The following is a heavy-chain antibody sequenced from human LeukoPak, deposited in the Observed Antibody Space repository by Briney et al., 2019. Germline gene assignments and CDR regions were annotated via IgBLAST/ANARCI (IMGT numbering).Heavy chain of an antibody. CDR1: GGSFSGYY. V-gene: IGHV4-34*01. CDR3: ARDLRSVAGYYYYYMDV. J-gene: IGHJ6*03. Sequence: PSETLSLTCAVYGGSFSGYYWSWIRQPPGKGLEWIGEINHSGSTNYNPSLKSRVTISVDTSKNQFSLKLSSVTAADTAVYYCARDLRSVAGYYYYYMDVWGKGTTVTVSS. D-gene: IGHD2-15*01. CDR2: INHSGST.